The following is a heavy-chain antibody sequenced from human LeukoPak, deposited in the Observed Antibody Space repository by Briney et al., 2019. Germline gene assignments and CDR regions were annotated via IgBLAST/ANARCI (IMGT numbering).Heavy chain of an antibody. CDR2: ISWNSGSI. J-gene: IGHJ4*02. D-gene: IGHD6-19*01. V-gene: IGHV3-9*01. CDR1: GFTFDDYA. CDR3: AKGLIAVAGSFDY. Sequence: PGGSLRLSCAASGFTFDDYAMHWVRQAPGKGLEWVSGISWNSGSIGYADSVKGRFTISRDNAKNSLYLQMNSLRAEDTALYYCAKGLIAVAGSFDYWGQGTLVTVSS.